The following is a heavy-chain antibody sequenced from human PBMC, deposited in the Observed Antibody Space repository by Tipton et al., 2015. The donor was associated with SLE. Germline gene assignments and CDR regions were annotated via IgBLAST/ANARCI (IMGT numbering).Heavy chain of an antibody. CDR2: IYTSGST. CDR3: ARQLTSGYYYEFGY. V-gene: IGHV4-4*07. D-gene: IGHD3-22*01. J-gene: IGHJ4*02. CDR1: GGSISSYY. Sequence: TLSLTCTVSGGSISSYYWSWIRQPAGKGLEWIGRIYTSGSTNYNPSLKSRVTISVDTSKTQYSLRLTSVTAADTAVYYCARQLTSGYYYEFGYWGQGMLVTVSS.